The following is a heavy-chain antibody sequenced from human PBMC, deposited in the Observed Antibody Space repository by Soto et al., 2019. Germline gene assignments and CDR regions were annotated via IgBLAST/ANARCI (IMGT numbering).Heavy chain of an antibody. D-gene: IGHD3-10*01. CDR1: GGSFSGYY. V-gene: IGHV4-34*01. J-gene: IGHJ6*02. CDR2: INHSGST. Sequence: SETLSLTCAVYGGSFSGYYWSWTRQPPGKGLEWIGEINHSGSTNYNPSLKSRVTISVDTSKNQFSLKLSSVTAADTAVYYCARGLSTMVRGVITPYYYYYYVMDVWGQGTTVTVSS. CDR3: ARGLSTMVRGVITPYYYYYYVMDV.